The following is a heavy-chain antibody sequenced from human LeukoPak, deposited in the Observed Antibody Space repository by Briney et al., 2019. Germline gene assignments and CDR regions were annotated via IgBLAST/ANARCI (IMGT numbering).Heavy chain of an antibody. CDR1: GYTFTGFC. Sequence: ASVKVSCKASGYTFTGFCIHWVRQAPGRGLEWMGWLNPNSGGTNYVQNFQGGVTMTRDTSISTGYMELNRLTSDDTAVYYCARELGFCTSTSCPLYHYWGQGTLVTVSS. V-gene: IGHV1-2*02. CDR2: LNPNSGGT. CDR3: ARELGFCTSTSCPLYHY. D-gene: IGHD2-2*01. J-gene: IGHJ4*02.